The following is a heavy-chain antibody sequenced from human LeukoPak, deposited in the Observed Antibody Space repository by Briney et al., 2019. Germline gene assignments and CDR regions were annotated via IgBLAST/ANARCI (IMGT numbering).Heavy chain of an antibody. J-gene: IGHJ4*02. CDR2: ISNSGSTI. CDR1: GFTFSDYE. D-gene: IGHD3-9*01. Sequence: GGSLRLSCTASGFTFSDYEMNWVRQATGKGLEWVAYISNSGSTINYADSVKGRFTISRDNAKNSLYLQMNSLRAEDTAVYYCARGWRYFDCWGQGTLVTVSS. V-gene: IGHV3-48*03. CDR3: ARGWRYFDC.